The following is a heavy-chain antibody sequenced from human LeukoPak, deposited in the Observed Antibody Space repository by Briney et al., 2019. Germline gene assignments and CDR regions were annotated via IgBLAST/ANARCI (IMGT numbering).Heavy chain of an antibody. CDR3: ATDGAGFDT. Sequence: GGSLRLSCAASGLNFRNYWMSWVRQAPGKGLEWLSYINIGGTNTHYADSVKGRFTISRDNAKKSLYLEMNNLRAEDTAVYYCATDGAGFDTWGQGVLVTVSS. CDR2: INIGGTNT. V-gene: IGHV3-11*01. CDR1: GLNFRNYW. J-gene: IGHJ5*02.